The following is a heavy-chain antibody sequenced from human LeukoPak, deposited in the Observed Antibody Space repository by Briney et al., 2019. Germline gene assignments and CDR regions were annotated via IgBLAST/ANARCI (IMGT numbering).Heavy chain of an antibody. Sequence: SETLSLTCTVSGGSISSYYWSWIRQPAGKGLEWIGRIYTSGSTNYNPSLQSRVTMSVDTSKNQFSLKLSSVTAAATAVYYCARGPRIAAAGYYFDYWGQGTLVTVSS. V-gene: IGHV4-4*07. CDR2: IYTSGST. J-gene: IGHJ4*02. CDR3: ARGPRIAAAGYYFDY. CDR1: GGSISSYY. D-gene: IGHD6-13*01.